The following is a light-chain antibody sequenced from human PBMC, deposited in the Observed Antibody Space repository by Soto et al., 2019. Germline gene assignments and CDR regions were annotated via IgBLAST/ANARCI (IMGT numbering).Light chain of an antibody. CDR1: QSFRGL. J-gene: IGKJ5*01. CDR3: QQRHMWPIT. Sequence: EVVLTQSPVTLSLSPGERATLSCSASQSFRGLLAWYQQKPGKAPRLLIYEAYNRATGIPPRFSGSGSGTDFTLTISSLEPEDSAVYYCQQRHMWPITFGQGTRLEIK. CDR2: EAY. V-gene: IGKV3-11*01.